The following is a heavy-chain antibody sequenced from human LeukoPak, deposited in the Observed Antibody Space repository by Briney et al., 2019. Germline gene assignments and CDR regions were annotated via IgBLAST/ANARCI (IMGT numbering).Heavy chain of an antibody. CDR3: ARDLARESVGATNFDY. CDR2: IYYSGST. D-gene: IGHD1-26*01. CDR1: GGSISSSSYY. J-gene: IGHJ4*02. V-gene: IGHV4-39*07. Sequence: SVTLSLTCTVSGGSISSSSYYWGWIRQPPGKGLEWIGSIYYSGSTYYNPSLKSRVTISVDTSKNQFSLKLSSVTAADTAVYYCARDLARESVGATNFDYWGQGTLVTVSS.